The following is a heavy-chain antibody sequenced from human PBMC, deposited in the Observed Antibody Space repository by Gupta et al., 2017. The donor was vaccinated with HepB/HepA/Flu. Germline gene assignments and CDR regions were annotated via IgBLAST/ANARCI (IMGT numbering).Heavy chain of an antibody. J-gene: IGHJ5*02. CDR1: GFTFSNFG. CDR3: AKGDCWKGSYEYLNP. D-gene: IGHD3/OR15-3a*01. V-gene: IGHV3-30*02. Sequence: QLQLVESGGGVVQPGRSRRLSLAASGFTFSNFGMFWVRQAPGKGLEWGATRRFDGSKKYYAYSFRVRFLVSRDNSKNTLYLKMNSMTIEETVGYYCAKGDCWKGSYEYLNPWVQCTKVTVSS. CDR2: RRFDGSKK.